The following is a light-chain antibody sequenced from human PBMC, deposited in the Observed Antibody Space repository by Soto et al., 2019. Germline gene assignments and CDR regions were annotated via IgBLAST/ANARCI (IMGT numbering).Light chain of an antibody. J-gene: IGKJ3*01. CDR1: QSVSSSY. CDR2: GAS. V-gene: IGKV3-20*01. Sequence: EIVLTQSPGTLSLSPGERATLSCRASQSVSSSYLAWYQQKHGQAPRLLIYGASSRATGIPDRFSGSGSGTDFTLTISRLEPEDFAVYYCQQYGSFGPGTKVDIK. CDR3: QQYGS.